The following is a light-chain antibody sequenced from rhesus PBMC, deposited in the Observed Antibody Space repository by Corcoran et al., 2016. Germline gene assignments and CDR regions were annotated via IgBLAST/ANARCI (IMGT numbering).Light chain of an antibody. V-gene: IGKV3-42*01. J-gene: IGKJ4*01. CDR2: GAS. CDR3: QQDYSWPLT. Sequence: EIVMTQSPATLSLSPGERATLSCRASHIVSSSLAWYQQKPGQAPKLLIYGASSRATGIPDRLSGSGSGTEFTLTISSLEPEDVGVYYCQQDYSWPLTFGGGTKVELK. CDR1: HIVSSS.